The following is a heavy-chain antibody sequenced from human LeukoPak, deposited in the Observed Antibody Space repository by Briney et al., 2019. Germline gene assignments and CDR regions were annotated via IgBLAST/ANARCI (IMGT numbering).Heavy chain of an antibody. CDR3: ARDIGGSYTAIDY. CDR1: GFTFSSYS. D-gene: IGHD1-26*01. CDR2: ISSSSAHI. J-gene: IGHJ4*02. V-gene: IGHV3-21*01. Sequence: GGSLRLSCAASGFTFSSYSMNWVRQAPGKGLEWVSFISSSSAHINYADPVKGRFTISRDNPRNSLYLQMNSLRAEDTAVYYCARDIGGSYTAIDYWGQGTLVTVSS.